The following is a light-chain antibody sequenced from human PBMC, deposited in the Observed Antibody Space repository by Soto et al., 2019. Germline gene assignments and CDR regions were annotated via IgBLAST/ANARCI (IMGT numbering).Light chain of an antibody. CDR3: QQTYSAPRA. J-gene: IGKJ1*01. CDR1: QSISYY. Sequence: DIQMTQSPASLSASVGDRVTITCRTSQSISYYLSWVQQNPGKSPKLLIYAASSLHSGVPSRFSGSGSGTDFTLTISSLRPDDSATYYCQQTYSAPRAFGQGTKVESK. CDR2: AAS. V-gene: IGKV1-39*01.